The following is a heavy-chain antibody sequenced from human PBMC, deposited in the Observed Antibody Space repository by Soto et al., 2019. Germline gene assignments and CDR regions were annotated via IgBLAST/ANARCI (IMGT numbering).Heavy chain of an antibody. CDR2: ISSDGNNT. V-gene: IGHV3-74*01. J-gene: IGHJ2*01. Sequence: EVPLVESGGGLAQPGGSLRLSCAASGFTFSSYWMHWIRQAPGKGLVWVSRISSDGNNTTYADSVKGRFIISRDNAKNTLYVQMTSLRAEDTAVYYCVRDRNSRGYSYFDLWGSGTLVTVSS. D-gene: IGHD3-22*01. CDR1: GFTFSSYW. CDR3: VRDRNSRGYSYFDL.